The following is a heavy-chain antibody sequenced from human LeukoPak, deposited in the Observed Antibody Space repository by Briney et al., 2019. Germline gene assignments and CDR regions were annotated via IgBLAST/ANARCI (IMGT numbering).Heavy chain of an antibody. CDR2: IYYSGSS. D-gene: IGHD4-17*01. CDR3: ARSGTVTTWNY. Sequence: SETLSLTCTVSGGSISSHYWSWIRQPPGKGLEWIGYIYYSGSSKYNPSLTSRVAISVDTSKNQFSLKLSSVTAADTAVYYCARSGTVTTWNYWGQGTLVTVSS. CDR1: GGSISSHY. V-gene: IGHV4-59*11. J-gene: IGHJ4*02.